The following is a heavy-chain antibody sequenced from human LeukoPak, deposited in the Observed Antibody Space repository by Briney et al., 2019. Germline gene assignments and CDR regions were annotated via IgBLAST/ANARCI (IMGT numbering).Heavy chain of an antibody. CDR2: ISSSSSSI. CDR1: GFTFSSYS. CDR3: ARALDGYNGYYYYYMDV. J-gene: IGHJ6*03. Sequence: PGGSLRLSCAASGFTFSSYSMNWVRQAPGKGLEWVSYISSSSSSIYYADSVKGRFTISRDNAKNSLYLQMNSLRAEDTAVYYCARALDGYNGYYYYYMDVWGKGTTVTVSS. V-gene: IGHV3-48*01. D-gene: IGHD5-24*01.